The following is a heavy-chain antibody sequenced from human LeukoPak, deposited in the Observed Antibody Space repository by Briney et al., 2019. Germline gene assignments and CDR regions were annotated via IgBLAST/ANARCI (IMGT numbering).Heavy chain of an antibody. CDR2: INHSGST. CDR1: GGSFSGYY. CDR3: ARLLRFLEWLPYYFDY. V-gene: IGHV4-34*01. D-gene: IGHD3-3*01. Sequence: SETLSLTCAVYGGSFSGYYWSWIRQPPGKGLEWIGEINHSGSTNYNPSLKSRVTISVDTSKNQFSLKLSSVTAADTAVYYCARLLRFLEWLPYYFDYWGQGTLVTVSS. J-gene: IGHJ4*02.